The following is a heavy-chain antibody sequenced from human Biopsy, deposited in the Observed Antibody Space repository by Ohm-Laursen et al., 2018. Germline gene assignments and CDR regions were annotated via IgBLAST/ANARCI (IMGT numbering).Heavy chain of an antibody. CDR1: GVSITAYY. CDR2: IHHGGST. Sequence: SETLSLTCTVSGVSITAYYWSWIRQPPGKGLECIGNIHHGGSTNYNPSLKSRLTISVDTSKNQFSLKLSSVTAADTAVYYCARMDCSGGSCHYYSYGMDVWGQGTTVTVSS. V-gene: IGHV4-4*09. CDR3: ARMDCSGGSCHYYSYGMDV. J-gene: IGHJ6*02. D-gene: IGHD2-15*01.